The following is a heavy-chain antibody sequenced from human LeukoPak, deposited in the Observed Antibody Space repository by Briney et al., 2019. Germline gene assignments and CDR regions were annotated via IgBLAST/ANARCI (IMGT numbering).Heavy chain of an antibody. J-gene: IGHJ6*03. CDR2: IIPIFGTA. Sequence: SVKVSCKASGGTFSTYAITWVRQAPGQGLEWMGGIIPIFGTANYAQKFQDRVTITTDASTSTVYMELTSLRSEDTAVYYCARTPQHSYYYYNMDVWGKGTTVTVAS. CDR3: ARTPQHSYYYYNMDV. V-gene: IGHV1-69*05. CDR1: GGTFSTYA. D-gene: IGHD5-18*01.